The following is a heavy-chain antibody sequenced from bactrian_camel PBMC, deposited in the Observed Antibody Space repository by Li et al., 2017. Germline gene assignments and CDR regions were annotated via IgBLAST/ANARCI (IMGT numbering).Heavy chain of an antibody. D-gene: IGHD5*01. CDR3: VAARYCKTAADLDRYLEV. Sequence: VQLVESGGGSVQAGGSLKLSCAASGFTLSYFDMSWVRQAPGKGLEWISSINNRGDNTDYGDSVKGRFTISRDNANHVYLQMDGLQSDDTAMYYCVAARYCKTAADLDRYLEVGGHGTQVTVS. V-gene: IGHV3S40*01. CDR1: GFTLSYFD. CDR2: INNRGDNT. J-gene: IGHJ2*01.